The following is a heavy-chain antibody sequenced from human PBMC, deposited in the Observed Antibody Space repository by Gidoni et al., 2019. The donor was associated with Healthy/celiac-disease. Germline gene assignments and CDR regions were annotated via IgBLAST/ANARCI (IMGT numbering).Heavy chain of an antibody. D-gene: IGHD1-7*01. Sequence: QVQLVASGGGVVQPGRSPRLPCAASGFTFRSYAMHGVRQAPGKGLEWVAVISYDGSNKYYADSVKGRFTISRDNSKNTLYLQMNSLRAEDTAVYYCAREDHWNLRFDGTVDYWGQGTLVTVSS. J-gene: IGHJ4*02. CDR3: AREDHWNLRFDGTVDY. V-gene: IGHV3-30-3*01. CDR2: ISYDGSNK. CDR1: GFTFRSYA.